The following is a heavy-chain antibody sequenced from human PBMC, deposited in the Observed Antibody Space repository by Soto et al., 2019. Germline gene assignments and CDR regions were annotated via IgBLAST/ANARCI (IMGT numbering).Heavy chain of an antibody. CDR3: AKVEAYCGGDCYSGAFDI. CDR1: GFTFSSYG. Sequence: GGSLRLSCAASGFTFSSYGMHWVRQAPGKGLEWVAVISYDGSNKYYADSVKGRFTISRDNSKNTLYLQMNSLRVEDTAVYYCAKVEAYCGGDCYSGAFDIWGQGTMVTVSS. V-gene: IGHV3-30*18. J-gene: IGHJ3*02. D-gene: IGHD2-21*02. CDR2: ISYDGSNK.